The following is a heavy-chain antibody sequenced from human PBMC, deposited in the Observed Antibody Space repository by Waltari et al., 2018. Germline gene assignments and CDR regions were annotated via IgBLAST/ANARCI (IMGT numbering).Heavy chain of an antibody. Sequence: QVQLVQSGAEVKKPGSSVKVSCTASGGTFSSYAISWVRPAPGQGLEWMGGIIPIFGTANYAQKFQGRVTITADESTSTAYMELSSLRSEDTAVYYCARESDENYYYGMDVWGQGTTVTVSS. J-gene: IGHJ6*02. CDR2: IIPIFGTA. CDR3: ARESDENYYYGMDV. V-gene: IGHV1-69*13. CDR1: GGTFSSYA.